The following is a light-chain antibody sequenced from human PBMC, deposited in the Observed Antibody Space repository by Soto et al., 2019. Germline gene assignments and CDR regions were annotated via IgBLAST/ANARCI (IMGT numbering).Light chain of an antibody. CDR1: RSVSDSY. CDR2: GTF. CDR3: QHYGSSQYT. J-gene: IGKJ2*01. V-gene: IGKV3-20*01. Sequence: EIVLTQSPGTLSLSPGERATLSCRASRSVSDSYIAWYQQKPGQAPRLLIYGTFTRATGIPDRFSGSGSGTDYTLTISRLEAEDFAVFYCQHYGSSQYTFGQGTKLEIK.